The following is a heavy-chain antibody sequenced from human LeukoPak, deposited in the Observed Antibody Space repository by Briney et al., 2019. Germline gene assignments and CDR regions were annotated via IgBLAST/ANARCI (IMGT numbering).Heavy chain of an antibody. Sequence: GGSLRLSCAASGFTFSSYAMSWVRQAPGKGLEWVSAISGSGGSTYYADSVKGRFTISRDNSKNTLYLQMNSLRAEDTAVYYCAKQYYYDSSGYYRLGSAFDIWGQGTMVTVSS. J-gene: IGHJ3*02. D-gene: IGHD3-22*01. CDR3: AKQYYYDSSGYYRLGSAFDI. V-gene: IGHV3-23*01. CDR1: GFTFSSYA. CDR2: ISGSGGST.